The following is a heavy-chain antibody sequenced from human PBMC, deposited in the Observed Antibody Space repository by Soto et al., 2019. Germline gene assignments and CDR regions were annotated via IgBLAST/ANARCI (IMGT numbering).Heavy chain of an antibody. CDR3: AREEAAGTGKNSFDP. J-gene: IGHJ5*02. D-gene: IGHD6-13*01. Sequence: QVQLVQSGAEVKKPGSSVKVSCKASGDTFSSYAISWVRQAPGQGLEWMGGIIPIFGTANYAQKFQGRVTITADESTSTAYMELSSLRSEDMAVYYCAREEAAGTGKNSFDPWGQGTLVTVSS. CDR1: GDTFSSYA. CDR2: IIPIFGTA. V-gene: IGHV1-69*12.